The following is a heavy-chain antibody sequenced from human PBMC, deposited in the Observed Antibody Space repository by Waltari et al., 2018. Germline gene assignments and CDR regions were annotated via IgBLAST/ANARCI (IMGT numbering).Heavy chain of an antibody. CDR1: GGSISSHY. Sequence: QVQLQESGPGLVKPSETLSLTCTVSGGSISSHYWNWIRQPPGKGLEWIGYIYYNGNTNYNPSLNSRVTISVDTSKNQFSLKLSSVTAADTAVYYCARYCSTTSCNGEHKKSFDYRGQGTLVTVSS. J-gene: IGHJ4*02. CDR2: IYYNGNT. V-gene: IGHV4-59*11. D-gene: IGHD2-2*01. CDR3: ARYCSTTSCNGEHKKSFDY.